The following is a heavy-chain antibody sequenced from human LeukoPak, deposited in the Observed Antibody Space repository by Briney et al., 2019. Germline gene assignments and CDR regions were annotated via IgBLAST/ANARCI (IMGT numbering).Heavy chain of an antibody. Sequence: SETLSLTCTVSGGSISSYYWSWIRQPPGKGLEWIGYIYYSGSTNYNPSLKSRVTISVDTSKNQFSLKLSSVTAADTAVYYCARRHSGGYHYWGQGTLVTVSS. D-gene: IGHD1-26*01. CDR3: ARRHSGGYHY. V-gene: IGHV4-59*01. CDR2: IYYSGST. J-gene: IGHJ4*02. CDR1: GGSISSYY.